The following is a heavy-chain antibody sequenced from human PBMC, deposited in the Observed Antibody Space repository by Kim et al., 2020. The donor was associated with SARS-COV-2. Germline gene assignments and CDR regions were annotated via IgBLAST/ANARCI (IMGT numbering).Heavy chain of an antibody. J-gene: IGHJ3*02. CDR2: LSWNSRDI. Sequence: GGSLRLSCVASGFKFTDYAMHWVRQAPGKGLEWVSGLSWNSRDIGYADSVKGRFTVSRDNGRNSLFLQMNSLRLEDTALYYCAAARGNFWGEAFQIWGQGAVVTVSS. D-gene: IGHD1-26*01. CDR1: GFKFTDYA. V-gene: IGHV3-9*01. CDR3: AAARGNFWGEAFQI.